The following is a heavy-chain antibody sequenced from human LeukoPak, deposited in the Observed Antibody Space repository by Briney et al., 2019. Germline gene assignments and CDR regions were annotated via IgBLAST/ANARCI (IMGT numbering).Heavy chain of an antibody. V-gene: IGHV4-61*02. CDR1: GGSISSGSYY. CDR3: AREKVGRYYYYYGMDV. D-gene: IGHD1-26*01. Sequence: SETLSLTCTVSGGSISSGSYYWSWIRQPAGKGLEWIGRIYTGGSTNYNPSLKSRVTISVDTSKNQFSLKLSSVTAADTAVYYCAREKVGRYYYYYGMDVWGQGTTVTVSS. J-gene: IGHJ6*02. CDR2: IYTGGST.